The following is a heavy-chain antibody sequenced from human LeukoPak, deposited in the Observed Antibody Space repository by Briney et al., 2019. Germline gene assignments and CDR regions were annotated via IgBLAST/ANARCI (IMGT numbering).Heavy chain of an antibody. Sequence: GGSLRLSCAASGFIFSDHYMFWVRQAPGKGLEWVGHVGNKDDSYTTDYAASVKGRFTNSRDDSKNSVDLQMNSLKIEDTAMYYCTRAYWYRFDYWGQGTLVTVSS. D-gene: IGHD2-8*02. V-gene: IGHV3-72*01. CDR2: VGNKDDSYTT. CDR3: TRAYWYRFDY. CDR1: GFIFSDHY. J-gene: IGHJ4*02.